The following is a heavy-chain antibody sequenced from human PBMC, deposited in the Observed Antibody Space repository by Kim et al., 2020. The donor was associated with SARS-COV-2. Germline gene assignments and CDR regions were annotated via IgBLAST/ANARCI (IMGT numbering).Heavy chain of an antibody. V-gene: IGHV4-34*01. J-gene: IGHJ4*02. CDR1: GGSFSGYY. CDR3: ARGRRDGDYVSGDFDY. Sequence: SETLSLTCAVYGGSFSGYYWSWIRQPPGKGLEWIGEINHSGSTNYNPSLKSRVTISVDTSKNQFSLKLSSVTAADTAVYYCARGRRDGDYVSGDFDYWGQGTLVTVSS. CDR2: INHSGST. D-gene: IGHD4-17*01.